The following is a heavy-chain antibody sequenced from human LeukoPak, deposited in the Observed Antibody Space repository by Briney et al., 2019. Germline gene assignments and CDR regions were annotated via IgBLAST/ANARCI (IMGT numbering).Heavy chain of an antibody. CDR1: GFTFSSYS. D-gene: IGHD2-2*01. CDR2: ISSSSSYI. CDR3: ATRYCSIAACRASSYKCMDD. V-gene: IGHV3-21*01. J-gene: IGHJ6*04. Sequence: SGGSLRLSCAASGFTFSSYSMNWVRQAPGKGLEWVSSISSSSSYIYYADSVKGRFTISRDNAENSLYLQMNSLRAEDTAVYYCATRYCSIAACRASSYKCMDDWGKGTTVIVSS.